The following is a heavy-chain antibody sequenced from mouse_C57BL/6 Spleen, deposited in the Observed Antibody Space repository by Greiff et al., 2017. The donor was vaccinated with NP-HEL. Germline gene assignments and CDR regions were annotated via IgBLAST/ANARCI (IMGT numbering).Heavy chain of an antibody. CDR2: IYPGSGNT. CDR1: GYSFTSYY. CDR3: AREITTVVARWYFDV. Sequence: QVQLKESGPELVKPGASVKISCKASGYSFTSYYIHWVKQRPGQGLEWIGWIYPGSGNTKYNEKFKGKATLTADTSSSTAYMQLSSLTSEDSAVYYCAREITTVVARWYFDVWGTGTTVTVSS. V-gene: IGHV1-66*01. D-gene: IGHD1-1*01. J-gene: IGHJ1*03.